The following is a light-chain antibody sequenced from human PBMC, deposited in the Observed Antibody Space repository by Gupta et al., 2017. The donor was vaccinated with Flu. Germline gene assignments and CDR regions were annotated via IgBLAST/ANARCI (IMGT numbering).Light chain of an antibody. Sequence: DIQMTQSPSTLSASVGDRVTITCRASQSISSWMAWYQQKPGEAPKVLIYLASRLQSGVPSRFSGSGYGTEFTLTISSLQPEDSATYYCQQFSSPHTFGQGTKLEIK. J-gene: IGKJ2*01. V-gene: IGKV1-5*03. CDR3: QQFSSPHT. CDR1: QSISSW. CDR2: LAS.